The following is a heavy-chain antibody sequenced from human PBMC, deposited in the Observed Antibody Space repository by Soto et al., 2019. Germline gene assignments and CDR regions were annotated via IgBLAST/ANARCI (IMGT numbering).Heavy chain of an antibody. Sequence: QVQLVESGGGVVQPGRSLRLSCAASGFTFNSYGIHWVRQAPGKGLEWVALISYDGSNKYYADSVKGRFTISRDNSKNRVYVQMNSLRTEDTAVYYCARGPPYDSSGYYTYWGQGTLVTVPS. CDR2: ISYDGSNK. V-gene: IGHV3-30-3*01. D-gene: IGHD3-22*01. CDR1: GFTFNSYG. J-gene: IGHJ4*02. CDR3: ARGPPYDSSGYYTY.